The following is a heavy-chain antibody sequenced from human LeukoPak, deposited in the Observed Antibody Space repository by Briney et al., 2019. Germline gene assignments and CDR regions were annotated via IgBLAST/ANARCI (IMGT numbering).Heavy chain of an antibody. CDR3: AGLDTTVVHEGGY. CDR1: GLTLSSYW. D-gene: IGHD4/OR15-4a*01. Sequence: GGTLRLSCAASGLTLSSYWMSWVRQAPGKGLEWLANIHPDESDTYYVDSVKGRFTISRDNAKNSLYLQMNSLRVEDTAVYYCAGLDTTVVHEGGYWGQGTLVTVSS. V-gene: IGHV3-7*01. J-gene: IGHJ4*02. CDR2: IHPDESDT.